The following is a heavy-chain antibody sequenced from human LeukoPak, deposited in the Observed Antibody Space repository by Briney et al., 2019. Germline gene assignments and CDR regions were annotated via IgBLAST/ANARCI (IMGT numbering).Heavy chain of an antibody. V-gene: IGHV3-74*03. CDR1: EFIFSRYW. Sequence: AGGSLRLSCVLSEFIFSRYWMHWVRHAPGEGLVWVSVINSDGSTTLYADSVKGRFTISRDNAKNTLYLQMNSLRAEDTAVYYCAVLSGKITTIACWGQGTLVTVSS. CDR3: AVLSGKITTIAC. D-gene: IGHD1-26*01. CDR2: INSDGSTT. J-gene: IGHJ4*02.